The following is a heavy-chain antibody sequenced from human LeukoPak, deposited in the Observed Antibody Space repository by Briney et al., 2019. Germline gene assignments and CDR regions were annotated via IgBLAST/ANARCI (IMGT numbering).Heavy chain of an antibody. J-gene: IGHJ5*02. Sequence: GGSLRLSCAASGFTFSDYWMHWVRQAPGKGLVWVSRINSDGSNTNYADAVKGRFTISRDNAKNTLYLQMNSLRAEDTAVYYCAPNWFDPWGQGTLVTVSS. V-gene: IGHV3-74*01. CDR3: APNWFDP. CDR2: INSDGSNT. CDR1: GFTFSDYW.